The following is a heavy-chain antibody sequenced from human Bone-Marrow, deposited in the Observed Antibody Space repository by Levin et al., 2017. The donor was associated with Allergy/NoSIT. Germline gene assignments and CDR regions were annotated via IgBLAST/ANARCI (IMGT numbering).Heavy chain of an antibody. CDR1: GFTFSSYA. Sequence: GESLKISCAASGFTFSSYAMSWVRQAPGKGLEWVSAISGSGGSTYYADSVKGRFTISRDNSKNTLYLQMNSLRAEDTAVYYCAKGTVTQRPYYFDYWGQGTLVTVSS. V-gene: IGHV3-23*01. D-gene: IGHD4-17*01. CDR3: AKGTVTQRPYYFDY. J-gene: IGHJ4*02. CDR2: ISGSGGST.